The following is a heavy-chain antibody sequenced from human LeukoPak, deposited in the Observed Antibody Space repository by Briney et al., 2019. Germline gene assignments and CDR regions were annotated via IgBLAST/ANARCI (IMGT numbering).Heavy chain of an antibody. V-gene: IGHV3-21*01. CDR1: GFTFSSYS. Sequence: GGSLRLSCAASGFTFSSYSMNWVRQAPGKGLEWVSSISSSSSYIYYADSVKGRFTISRDNAKNSLYLQMNSLRAEDTAVYYCAKEHLIAAAGDYWGQGTLVTVSS. J-gene: IGHJ4*02. D-gene: IGHD6-13*01. CDR3: AKEHLIAAAGDY. CDR2: ISSSSSYI.